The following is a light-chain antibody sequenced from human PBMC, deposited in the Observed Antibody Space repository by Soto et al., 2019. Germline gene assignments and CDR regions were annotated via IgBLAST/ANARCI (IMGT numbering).Light chain of an antibody. CDR3: AAWDDTLSGLV. V-gene: IGLV1-47*01. CDR1: NSNIGSNY. Sequence: QSVLTQPPSASGTPGQTVTISCSGRNSNIGSNYVYWYQQLPGTAPRLLMYRADQRPLGVPDRFSGSKSGTSASLAISGLRSEDEADYYCAAWDDTLSGLVFGGGTKLTVL. J-gene: IGLJ2*01. CDR2: RAD.